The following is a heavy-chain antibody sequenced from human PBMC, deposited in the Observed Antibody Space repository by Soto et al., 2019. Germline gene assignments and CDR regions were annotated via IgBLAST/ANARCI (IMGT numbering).Heavy chain of an antibody. V-gene: IGHV4-31*01. Sequence: QVQLQESGPGLVKPSQTLSVTCTVAGVSLSGDNCSWNWVRQHPETALEWVGYIYHNGTSYYNPSLKSPRTISLDTSKNRFSLSLIPVPAADTAVYYCAREVIARATADAFDIWGQGTMVTVSS. D-gene: IGHD2-21*01. CDR2: IYHNGTS. CDR1: GVSLSGDNCS. CDR3: AREVIARATADAFDI. J-gene: IGHJ3*02.